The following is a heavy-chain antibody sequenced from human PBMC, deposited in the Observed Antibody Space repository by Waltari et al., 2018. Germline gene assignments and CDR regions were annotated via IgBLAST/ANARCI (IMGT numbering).Heavy chain of an antibody. D-gene: IGHD6-13*01. Sequence: QVQLQESGPGLVKPSQTLSLTCTVSGGSISSGSYYWSWIRQPAGKGLEWIGYIYTSGSTNYNPSLKSRVTISVDTSKNQFSLKLSSVTAADTAVYYCARYFGSSYLNWGQGTLVTVSS. CDR1: GGSISSGSYY. CDR3: ARYFGSSYLN. J-gene: IGHJ4*02. V-gene: IGHV4-61*09. CDR2: IYTSGST.